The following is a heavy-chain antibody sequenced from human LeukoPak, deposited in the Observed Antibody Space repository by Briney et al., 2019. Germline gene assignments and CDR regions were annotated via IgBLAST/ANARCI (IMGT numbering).Heavy chain of an antibody. CDR2: ISAYNGNT. V-gene: IGHV1-18*01. J-gene: IGHJ5*02. Sequence: GASVKVSCKASGYTFTSYGISWVRQAPGQGLEWMGWISAYNGNTNYAQKLQGRVTMTTDTSTSTAYMELRSLRSDDTAVYYCARDRPQSGAAAGNRRRKEFDPWGQGTLVTVSS. CDR1: GYTFTSYG. D-gene: IGHD6-13*01. CDR3: ARDRPQSGAAAGNRRRKEFDP.